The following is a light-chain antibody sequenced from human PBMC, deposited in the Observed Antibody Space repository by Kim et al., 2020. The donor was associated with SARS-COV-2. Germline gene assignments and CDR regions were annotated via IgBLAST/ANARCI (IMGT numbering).Light chain of an antibody. Sequence: ASTGERVTITCRASQAIRNELGWYQQKPGKAPKVLIYAASTLQSGVSSRFSGSGSGTDFTLTISSLQPEDFATYYCLQDSRYPRTFGQGTKVDIK. CDR2: AAS. CDR1: QAIRNE. CDR3: LQDSRYPRT. V-gene: IGKV1-6*01. J-gene: IGKJ1*01.